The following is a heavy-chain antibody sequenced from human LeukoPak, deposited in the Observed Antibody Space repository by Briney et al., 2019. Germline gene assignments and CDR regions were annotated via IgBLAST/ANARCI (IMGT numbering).Heavy chain of an antibody. Sequence: GGSLRLSCVASGFTFSSYAMSWVRQAPEKGLEWVAAISADGSRTFYADSVKGRFTISRDNSKNTLYLQLNSLRAEDTAIYYCAKDLTYYYDSTGYYFDYWGQGTLVTVSS. CDR1: GFTFSSYA. CDR3: AKDLTYYYDSTGYYFDY. V-gene: IGHV3-23*01. CDR2: ISADGSRT. J-gene: IGHJ4*02. D-gene: IGHD3-22*01.